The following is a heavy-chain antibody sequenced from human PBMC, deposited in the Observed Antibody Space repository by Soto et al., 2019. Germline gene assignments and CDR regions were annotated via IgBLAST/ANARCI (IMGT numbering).Heavy chain of an antibody. J-gene: IGHJ4*02. Sequence: GGSLRLSFAASGFTFSTYAMTWVRQAPGKGLEWVSAIGGSGGNIYYADSVKGRFTISRDNSKSTLYLQMNSLRVEDTAVYYCATLYSGYVDYWGQGTPVTVSS. CDR3: ATLYSGYVDY. D-gene: IGHD5-12*01. V-gene: IGHV3-23*01. CDR2: IGGSGGNI. CDR1: GFTFSTYA.